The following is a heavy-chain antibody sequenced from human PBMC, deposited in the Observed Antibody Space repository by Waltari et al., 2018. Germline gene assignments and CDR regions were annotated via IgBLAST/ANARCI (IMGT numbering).Heavy chain of an antibody. CDR1: GSTFTSSY. CDR3: ARETLPGNKIIDY. V-gene: IGHV1-2*02. J-gene: IGHJ4*02. CDR2: INSNTGDS. Sequence: QVQLVQSGPEVTQPGASVRVSCKTSGSTFTSSYPHWVRQAPGQGLEWMAWINSNTGDSQSAQTFQGRVTVTKDTSLTTVYLELSGLRSDDTALYYCARETLPGNKIIDYWGQGTLVTVSS. D-gene: IGHD1-1*01.